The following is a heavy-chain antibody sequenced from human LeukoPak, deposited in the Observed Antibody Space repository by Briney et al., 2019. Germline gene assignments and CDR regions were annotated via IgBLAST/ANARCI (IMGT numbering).Heavy chain of an antibody. CDR1: GGSFSGYY. J-gene: IGHJ4*02. Sequence: SETLSLTCAVYGGSFSGYYWSWIRQPPGKGLEWIGEINHSGSTNYNPSLKSRVTISVDTFKNQFSLKLSSVTAADTAVYYCAMKYDYVWGSYRFDYWGQGTLVTVSS. D-gene: IGHD3-16*02. CDR2: INHSGST. V-gene: IGHV4-34*01. CDR3: AMKYDYVWGSYRFDY.